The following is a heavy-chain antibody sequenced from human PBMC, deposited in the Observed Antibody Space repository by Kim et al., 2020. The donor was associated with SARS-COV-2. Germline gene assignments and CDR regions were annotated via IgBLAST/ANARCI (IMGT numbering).Heavy chain of an antibody. V-gene: IGHV1-69*13. D-gene: IGHD3-3*01. CDR2: IIPIFGTA. CDR1: GGTFSSYA. J-gene: IGHJ1*01. Sequence: SVKVSCKASGGTFSSYAISWVRQAPGQGLEWMGGIIPIFGTANYAQKFQGRVTITADESTSTAYMELSSLRSEDTAVYYCASIGFWSGYAFEYFQHWGQGTLVTVSS. CDR3: ASIGFWSGYAFEYFQH.